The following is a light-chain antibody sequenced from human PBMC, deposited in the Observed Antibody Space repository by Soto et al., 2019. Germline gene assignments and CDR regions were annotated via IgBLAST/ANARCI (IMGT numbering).Light chain of an antibody. V-gene: IGKV3-15*01. J-gene: IGKJ1*01. Sequence: EIVMTQSPATLSVSPGERATLSCRASQSVSSNLAWYQQKPGQAPRFLIYGSSARATGIPARFSGSGSGTEFTLTLSSLQSEDFAFYYCQQYNNWPPWTFGQGTKVEIK. CDR2: GSS. CDR3: QQYNNWPPWT. CDR1: QSVSSN.